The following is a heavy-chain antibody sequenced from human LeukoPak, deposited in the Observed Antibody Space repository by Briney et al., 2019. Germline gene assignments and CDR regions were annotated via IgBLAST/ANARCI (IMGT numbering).Heavy chain of an antibody. Sequence: SETLSLTCAVYGGSFSGYYSSWIRQPPGKGLEWIGEINHSGSTNYNPSLKSRVTISVDTSKNQFSLKLSSVTAADTAVYYCARGSNYDFWSGYTRRNYFDYWGQGTLVTVSS. CDR3: ARGSNYDFWSGYTRRNYFDY. V-gene: IGHV4-34*01. J-gene: IGHJ4*02. CDR2: INHSGST. D-gene: IGHD3-3*01. CDR1: GGSFSGYY.